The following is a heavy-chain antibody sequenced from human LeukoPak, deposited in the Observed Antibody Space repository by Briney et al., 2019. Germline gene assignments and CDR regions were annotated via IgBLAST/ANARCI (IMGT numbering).Heavy chain of an antibody. Sequence: TGGSLRLSCAASGFTFSSYGMHWVRQAPGKGLEWVAFIRYDGSNKYYADSVKGRFTISRDNSKNTLYLQMNSLRAEDTAVYYCAKGPSFWSGYYGFDYWGQGTLVTVSS. CDR1: GFTFSSYG. CDR2: IRYDGSNK. J-gene: IGHJ4*02. V-gene: IGHV3-30*02. D-gene: IGHD3-3*01. CDR3: AKGPSFWSGYYGFDY.